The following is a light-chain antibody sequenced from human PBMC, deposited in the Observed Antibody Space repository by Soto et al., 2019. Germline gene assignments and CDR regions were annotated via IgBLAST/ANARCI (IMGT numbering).Light chain of an antibody. CDR2: DAS. V-gene: IGKV3-11*01. CDR1: QSVSSY. CDR3: QQRSNWPT. Sequence: EIVLTQSPGTLSLSPGERATLSCRASQSVSSYLAWYQQKPGQAPRLLIYDASNGATGIPARFSGSGSGTDFTLTISSLEPEDFAVYYCQQRSNWPTFGGGTKVDIK. J-gene: IGKJ4*01.